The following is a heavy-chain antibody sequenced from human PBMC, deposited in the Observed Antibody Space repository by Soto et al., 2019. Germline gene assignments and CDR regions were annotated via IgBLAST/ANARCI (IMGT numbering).Heavy chain of an antibody. D-gene: IGHD3-10*01. CDR3: ARGRGAMVRGVRSVWFDP. J-gene: IGHJ5*02. Sequence: QVQLQQWGAGLLKPSETLSLTCAVYGGSFSGYYWSWIRQPPGKGLEWIGEINHSGSTNYNPSLKSRVTISVDTSKNQFSLKLSSVTAADTAVYYCARGRGAMVRGVRSVWFDPWGQRTLVTVSS. CDR2: INHSGST. CDR1: GGSFSGYY. V-gene: IGHV4-34*01.